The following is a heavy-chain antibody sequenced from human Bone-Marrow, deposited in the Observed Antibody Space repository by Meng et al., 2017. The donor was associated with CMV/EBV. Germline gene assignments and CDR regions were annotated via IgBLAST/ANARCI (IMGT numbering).Heavy chain of an antibody. CDR2: ISAYNGNT. D-gene: IGHD3-3*01. V-gene: IGHV1-18*04. Sequence: ASVKVSCKASGYTFTGYYMHWVRQAPGQGLEWMGWISAYNGNTNYAQKLQGRVTMTTDTSTSTAYMELRSLRSDDTAVYYCTRDDDRITIFGVVIYPNQDREKKVYYYGMDVWGQGTTVTVSS. CDR3: TRDDDRITIFGVVIYPNQDREKKVYYYGMDV. CDR1: GYTFTGYY. J-gene: IGHJ6*02.